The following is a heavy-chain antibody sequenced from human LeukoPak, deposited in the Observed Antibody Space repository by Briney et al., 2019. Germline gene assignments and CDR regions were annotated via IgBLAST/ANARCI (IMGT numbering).Heavy chain of an antibody. CDR3: ARVLVDTAMVIRSHWFDP. J-gene: IGHJ5*02. CDR1: GFTFSSYE. Sequence: GGSLRLSCAASGFTFSSYEMNWVRQAPGKGLEWVSYISSSGSTIYCADSVKGRFTISRDNTKNLLYLQMNSLRAEDTAVYYCARVLVDTAMVIRSHWFDPWGQGTLVTVSS. V-gene: IGHV3-48*03. CDR2: ISSSGSTI. D-gene: IGHD5-18*01.